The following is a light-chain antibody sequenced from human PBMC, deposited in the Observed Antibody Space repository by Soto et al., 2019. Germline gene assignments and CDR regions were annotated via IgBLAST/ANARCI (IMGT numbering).Light chain of an antibody. V-gene: IGKV1-27*01. Sequence: DIQMTQSPSSLSASVGDRVTITCRASQGISSSLAWYQQKPGKVPKVLIYAASTLHSGVTSRFSGSGSGREFTLTISNVQPEDVASYYCQNYYSAPETFGQGTKGDIK. J-gene: IGKJ1*01. CDR2: AAS. CDR3: QNYYSAPET. CDR1: QGISSS.